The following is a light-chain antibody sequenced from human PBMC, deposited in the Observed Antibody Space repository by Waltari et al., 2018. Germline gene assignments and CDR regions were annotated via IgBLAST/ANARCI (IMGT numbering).Light chain of an antibody. CDR2: KAS. V-gene: IGKV1-5*03. CDR3: QQYNGNFRT. CDR1: QSIGTR. J-gene: IGKJ1*01. Sequence: DIQMTQSPSTLSASVGDRVTITCRASQSIGTRLAWYQQIPGKAPKLLIYKASSLESGVPSRFSGSASEKEVSLTINGLQADDPAACYCQQYNGNFRTFGQGTKVEIK.